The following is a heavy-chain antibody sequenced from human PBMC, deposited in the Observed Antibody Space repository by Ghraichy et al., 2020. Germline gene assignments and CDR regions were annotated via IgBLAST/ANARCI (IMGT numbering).Heavy chain of an antibody. Sequence: SETLSLTCTVSGGSISSYYWSWIRQPPGKGLEWIGYIYYSGSTNYNPSLKSRVTISVDTSKNQFSLKLSSVTAADTAVYYCAREQWLVPGWFDPWGQGTLVTVSS. CDR3: AREQWLVPGWFDP. CDR1: GGSISSYY. D-gene: IGHD6-19*01. CDR2: IYYSGST. V-gene: IGHV4-59*01. J-gene: IGHJ5*02.